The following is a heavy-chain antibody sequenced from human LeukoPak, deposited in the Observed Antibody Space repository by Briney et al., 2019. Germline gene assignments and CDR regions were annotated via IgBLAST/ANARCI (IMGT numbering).Heavy chain of an antibody. D-gene: IGHD3-22*01. CDR2: ISGSGGST. V-gene: IGHV3-23*01. Sequence: GGSLRLSCVASGFTFTGHSMHWVRQAPGKGLEWVSAISGSGGSTYYADSVKGRFTISRDNSKSTLYLQMNSLRAEDTAVYYCAKGPHYYDSSGYYFDYWGQGTLVTVSS. CDR1: GFTFTGHS. CDR3: AKGPHYYDSSGYYFDY. J-gene: IGHJ4*02.